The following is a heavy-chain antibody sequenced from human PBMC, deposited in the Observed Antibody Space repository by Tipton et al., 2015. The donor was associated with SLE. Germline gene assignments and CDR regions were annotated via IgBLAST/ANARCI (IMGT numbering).Heavy chain of an antibody. V-gene: IGHV4-59*08. D-gene: IGHD5-18*01. CDR3: AREGSSREETPIVTPYYHYYNYMDV. J-gene: IGHJ6*03. CDR1: SGSIGRYF. Sequence: GLVKPSETLSLTCTVSSGSIGRYFWSWIRQSPGKGLEWIGHIHFTGNSDYNPSLKSRVTISVDTSKNQFSLKLSSVTAADTAVYYCAREGSSREETPIVTPYYHYYNYMDVWGKGTTVTVS. CDR2: IHFTGNS.